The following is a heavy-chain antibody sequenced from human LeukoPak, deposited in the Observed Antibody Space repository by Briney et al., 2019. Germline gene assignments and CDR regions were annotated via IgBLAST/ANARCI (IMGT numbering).Heavy chain of an antibody. D-gene: IGHD3-10*01. V-gene: IGHV3-23*01. CDR1: GLTFSSYA. CDR3: AKDVELLSLTAFDY. J-gene: IGHJ4*02. CDR2: IRGSGGST. Sequence: GGSLRLSCSASGLTFSSYAMSWVRQAPGKGLEWVSAIRGSGGSTYYADSVKGRFTISRDNSKNTLYLQMNSLRAEDTAVYYCAKDVELLSLTAFDYWGQGTLVTVSS.